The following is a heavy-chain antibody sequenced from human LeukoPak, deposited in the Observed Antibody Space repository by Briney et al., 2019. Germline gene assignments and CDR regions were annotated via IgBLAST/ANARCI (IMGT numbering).Heavy chain of an antibody. CDR2: ISSSGSHM. Sequence: GGSLRLSCAASGFTFSSYSMNWVRQAPGKGLEWVSSISSSGSHMYYADSVKGRFTISKDNAKNSLYLQMNSLRAEDTAVYYCARLTFGGAIGFDYWGQGTLVTVSS. CDR1: GFTFSSYS. D-gene: IGHD3-16*02. CDR3: ARLTFGGAIGFDY. J-gene: IGHJ4*02. V-gene: IGHV3-21*01.